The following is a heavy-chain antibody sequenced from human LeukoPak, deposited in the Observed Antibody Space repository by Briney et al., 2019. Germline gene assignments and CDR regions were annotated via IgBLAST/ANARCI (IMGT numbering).Heavy chain of an antibody. Sequence: PSETLSLTCTVSGGSISSSSYYWSWIRQPPGKGLEWIGYIYYSGSTSYNPSLKSRVTISVDTSKNQFSLKLSSVTAADTAVYYCARLGYCSSTSCYLDYWGQGTLVTVSS. CDR3: ARLGYCSSTSCYLDY. J-gene: IGHJ4*02. D-gene: IGHD2-2*01. V-gene: IGHV4-61*01. CDR2: IYYSGST. CDR1: GGSISSSSYY.